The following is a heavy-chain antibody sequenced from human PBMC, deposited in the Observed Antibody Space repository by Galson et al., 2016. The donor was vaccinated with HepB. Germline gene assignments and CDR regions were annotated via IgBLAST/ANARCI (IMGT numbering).Heavy chain of an antibody. CDR1: GFTLSSYG. CDR3: AKERGYSYGYPYYFDY. D-gene: IGHD5-18*01. V-gene: IGHV3-23*01. CDR2: ISGSGGSP. J-gene: IGHJ4*02. Sequence: SLRLSCAASGFTLSSYGMSWVRQAPGKGLEWVSSISGSGGSPYYADSVKGRFTISRDTSKNTLQLQMNSLRADGTAVVYCAKERGYSYGYPYYFDYWGQGTLVTVSS.